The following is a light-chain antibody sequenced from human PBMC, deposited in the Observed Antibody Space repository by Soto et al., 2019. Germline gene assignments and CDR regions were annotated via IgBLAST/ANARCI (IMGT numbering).Light chain of an antibody. CDR1: QGISSA. CDR2: DAS. V-gene: IGKV1-13*02. CDR3: QQFNSYPRT. J-gene: IGKJ3*01. Sequence: AIQLTQSPSSLSASVGDRVTITCRASQGISSALAWYQQKPGQAPKLLIYDASSLESGVPSRFIGSGSGTDFTLTISSLQPEDFATYYCQQFNSYPRTFGPGTKVDIK.